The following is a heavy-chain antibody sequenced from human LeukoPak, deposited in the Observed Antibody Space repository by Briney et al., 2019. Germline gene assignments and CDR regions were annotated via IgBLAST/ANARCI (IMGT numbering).Heavy chain of an antibody. CDR2: IYYSGSN. V-gene: IGHV4-59*08. CDR3: ARLQVHCGGDCYTRWFDP. J-gene: IGHJ5*02. CDR1: GGSVSSYY. Sequence: PSETLSLTCTVSGGSVSSYYWSWIRQPPGKGLEWIAYIYYSGSNKYNPSLKSRVTISLDRSKNQFSLKLRSVTAADTAVYYCARLQVHCGGDCYTRWFDPWGQGTLVTVSS. D-gene: IGHD2-21*02.